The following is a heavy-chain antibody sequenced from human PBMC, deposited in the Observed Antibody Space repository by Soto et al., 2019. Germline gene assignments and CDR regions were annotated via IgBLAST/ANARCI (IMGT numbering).Heavy chain of an antibody. Sequence: QVQLQQWGAGLLKPSETLSLTCAVYGGSFSGYYWSWIRQPPGKGLEWIGEINHSGSTNYNPSLRSRVTISVDTSSNQFSLKLSSVTAADTAVYYCARGWGRIFDYWGQGTLVTVSS. J-gene: IGHJ4*02. CDR2: INHSGST. D-gene: IGHD7-27*01. V-gene: IGHV4-34*01. CDR3: ARGWGRIFDY. CDR1: GGSFSGYY.